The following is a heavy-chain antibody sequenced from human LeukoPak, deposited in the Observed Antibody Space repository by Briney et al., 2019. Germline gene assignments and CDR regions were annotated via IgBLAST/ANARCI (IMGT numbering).Heavy chain of an antibody. V-gene: IGHV3-48*03. Sequence: GGSLRLSCAASGFAFSSYEMNWVRQAPGKGLEWVSYISSSGSTIYYADSVKGRFTISRDNAKNSLNLQMNSLRAEDTAVYYCARVKGSGCYEVDYWGQGTLVTVSS. D-gene: IGHD6-19*01. J-gene: IGHJ4*02. CDR2: ISSSGSTI. CDR3: ARVKGSGCYEVDY. CDR1: GFAFSSYE.